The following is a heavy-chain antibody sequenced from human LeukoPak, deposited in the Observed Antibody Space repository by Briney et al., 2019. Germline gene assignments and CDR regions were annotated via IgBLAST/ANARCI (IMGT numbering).Heavy chain of an antibody. CDR3: ARASTDNAGWHRGSFDY. J-gene: IGHJ4*02. D-gene: IGHD6-19*01. V-gene: IGHV5-51*01. CDR1: GSSFTNYW. CDR2: IYPGDSDS. Sequence: GESLKISCQTSGSSFTNYWIGWVRQMPGKGLEWFGIIYPGDSDSRYSPSFQGQVTISADKSVSTAYLQWSSLRASDTAIYYCARASTDNAGWHRGSFDYWGQGTLVTVSS.